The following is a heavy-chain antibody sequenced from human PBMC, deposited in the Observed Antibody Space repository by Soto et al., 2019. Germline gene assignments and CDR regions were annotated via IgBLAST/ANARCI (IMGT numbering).Heavy chain of an antibody. J-gene: IGHJ4*02. Sequence: SETLSLTCTVSGGSISSSSYYWGWILQPPGKGLEWIGSIYYSGSTYYNPSLKSRVTISVDTSKIQFSLKLSSVTAADTAVYYCARGYSSSRYYPGTPSKYYFDYWGPGTLVTVSS. CDR1: GGSISSSSYY. V-gene: IGHV4-39*01. CDR3: ARGYSSSRYYPGTPSKYYFDY. D-gene: IGHD6-13*01. CDR2: IYYSGST.